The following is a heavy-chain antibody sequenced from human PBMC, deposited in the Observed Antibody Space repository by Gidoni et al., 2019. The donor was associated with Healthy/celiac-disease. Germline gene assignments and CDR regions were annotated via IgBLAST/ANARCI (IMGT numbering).Heavy chain of an antibody. CDR3: ARALEGLRFGGAGVNWFDP. Sequence: QVQLQESGPGLVKPSQTLSLTCPAPGCSISSGGSHWSWIRQHPGKGLEWIGYIYYSGSTYYNPSLKSRFTRSVDTSKNQFSLKLSSVPAADTAVYYWARALEGLRFGGAGVNWFDPWGQGTLVTVSS. V-gene: IGHV4-31*03. CDR1: GCSISSGGSH. D-gene: IGHD3-10*01. CDR2: IYYSGST. J-gene: IGHJ5*02.